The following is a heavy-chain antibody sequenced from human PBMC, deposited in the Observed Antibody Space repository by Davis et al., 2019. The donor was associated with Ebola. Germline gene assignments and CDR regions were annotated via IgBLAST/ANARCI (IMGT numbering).Heavy chain of an antibody. J-gene: IGHJ5*02. Sequence: GESLKISCAASGFTFSSNGMSWVRQAPGKGLEWVSSISGSGGSVYYAGSVRGRFTVSRDNSKNTLYLQMNSLRAEDTAVYYCAREVWSITIFGGFDPWGQGTLVTVSS. CDR2: ISGSGGSV. CDR3: AREVWSITIFGGFDP. CDR1: GFTFSSNG. D-gene: IGHD3-3*01. V-gene: IGHV3-23*01.